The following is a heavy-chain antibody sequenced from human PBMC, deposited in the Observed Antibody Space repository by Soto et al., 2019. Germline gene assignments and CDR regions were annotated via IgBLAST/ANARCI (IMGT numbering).Heavy chain of an antibody. Sequence: SETLSLTCTVSGGSISSSSYYWGWIRQPPGKGLEWIGSIYYSGSTYYNPSLKSRVTISVDTSKNQFSLKLSSVTAADTAVYYCAKTTGSSSWYRVDNDFDYWGQGTLVTVSS. CDR1: GGSISSSSYY. D-gene: IGHD6-13*01. CDR3: AKTTGSSSWYRVDNDFDY. CDR2: IYYSGST. J-gene: IGHJ4*02. V-gene: IGHV4-39*01.